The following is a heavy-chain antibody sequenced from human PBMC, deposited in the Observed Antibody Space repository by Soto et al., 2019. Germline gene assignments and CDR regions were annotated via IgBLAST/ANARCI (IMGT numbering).Heavy chain of an antibody. CDR1: GLSFRSYS. Sequence: PGGSLRLTCADSGLSFRSYSMSWVGQTPGKGLEWVAATTATRDRTYYSASVTCRFTISRDNSKKTHSLQVTSLRAADLAMYYCATINGHFDYWGQGTQVTVSS. CDR2: TTATRDRT. D-gene: IGHD1-20*01. V-gene: IGHV3-23*01. J-gene: IGHJ4*02. CDR3: ATINGHFDY.